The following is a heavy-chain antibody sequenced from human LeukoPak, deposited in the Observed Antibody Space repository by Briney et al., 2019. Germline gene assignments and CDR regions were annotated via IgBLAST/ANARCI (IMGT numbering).Heavy chain of an antibody. D-gene: IGHD6-19*01. J-gene: IGHJ4*02. CDR1: GGSISAYY. Sequence: PSETLSLTCTVSGGSISAYYLSWIRQPAGKGLEWIGRIYISGHTDYNPSPKRRVIVSVDTSKNQFSLKLSSVTAADTAVYYCARAVAGRGIDYWGQGTQVTVSS. V-gene: IGHV4-4*07. CDR2: IYISGHT. CDR3: ARAVAGRGIDY.